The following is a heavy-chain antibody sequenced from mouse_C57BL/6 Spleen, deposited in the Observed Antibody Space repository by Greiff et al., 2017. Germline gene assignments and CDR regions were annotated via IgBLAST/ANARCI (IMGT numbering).Heavy chain of an antibody. CDR1: GFTFSSYT. CDR3: ARSVYDGFDY. CDR2: ISGGGGNT. V-gene: IGHV5-9*01. Sequence: EVQLVESGGGLVKPGGSLKLSCAASGFTFSSYTMSWVRQTPEKRLEWVATISGGGGNTYYPDSVKGRFTISRDNAKNTLYLQMSSLRSEDTALYYCARSVYDGFDYWGQGTTLTVSS. D-gene: IGHD2-3*01. J-gene: IGHJ2*01.